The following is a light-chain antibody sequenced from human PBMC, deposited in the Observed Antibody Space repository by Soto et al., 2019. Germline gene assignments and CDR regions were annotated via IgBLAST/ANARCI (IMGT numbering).Light chain of an antibody. CDR1: SSNIGRNS. V-gene: IGLV1-44*01. CDR2: SYN. J-gene: IGLJ2*01. Sequence: QSVLTQPPSASGTPGQRVTISCSGSSSNIGRNSLNWYQQLPGTAPKLLIYSYNQRPSGVPDRFSGSKSGTSASLAISGLQSEDEADYYCAAWDDSLNGPVFGGGTKVTVL. CDR3: AAWDDSLNGPV.